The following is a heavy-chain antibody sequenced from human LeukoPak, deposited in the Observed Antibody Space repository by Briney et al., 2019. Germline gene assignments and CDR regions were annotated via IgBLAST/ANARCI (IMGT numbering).Heavy chain of an antibody. D-gene: IGHD1-26*01. V-gene: IGHV3-23*01. CDR1: GFTFSSYA. CDR2: ISGSGGST. CDR3: AKGGVGATRYTRGVPPRDYFDY. Sequence: GGSLRLSCAASGFTFSSYAMSWVRQAPGKGLEWVSAISGSGGSTYYADSVKGRFTISRDNSKNTLYLQMNSLRAEDTAVYYCAKGGVGATRYTRGVPPRDYFDYWGQGTLVTVSS. J-gene: IGHJ4*02.